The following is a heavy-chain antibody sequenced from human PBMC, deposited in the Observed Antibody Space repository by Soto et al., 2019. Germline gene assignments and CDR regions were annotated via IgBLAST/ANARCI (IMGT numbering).Heavy chain of an antibody. V-gene: IGHV1-3*01. CDR2: INAGNGNT. J-gene: IGHJ5*02. Sequence: GASVKVSCKASGYTFTSYAMHWVRQAPGQRLEWMGWINAGNGNTKYSQKFQGRVTITRDTSASTAYMELSSLRSEDTAVYYCARDAIAALVDWFDPWGQGTLVTVSS. D-gene: IGHD6-6*01. CDR1: GYTFTSYA. CDR3: ARDAIAALVDWFDP.